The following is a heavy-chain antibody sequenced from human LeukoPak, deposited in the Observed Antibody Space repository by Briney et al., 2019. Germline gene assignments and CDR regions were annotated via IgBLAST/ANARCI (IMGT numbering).Heavy chain of an antibody. V-gene: IGHV3-30*03. J-gene: IGHJ3*02. Sequence: GRSLRLSCAASGFTFSSYGMHWVRQAPGKGLEWVAIISYDGSSQSYADSAKGRFTISRDNSKNTLYLQLNSLRAEDTALYYCARRYASGSYYAFDIWGQGTTVTVSS. CDR2: ISYDGSSQ. CDR1: GFTFSSYG. CDR3: ARRYASGSYYAFDI. D-gene: IGHD3-10*01.